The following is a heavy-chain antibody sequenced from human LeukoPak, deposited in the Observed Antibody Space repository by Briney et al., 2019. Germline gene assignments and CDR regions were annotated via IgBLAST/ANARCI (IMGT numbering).Heavy chain of an antibody. J-gene: IGHJ5*02. V-gene: IGHV1-18*01. CDR3: ARGEGYDSSGYANWFDP. CDR2: ISTYSGNT. D-gene: IGHD3-22*01. CDR1: GYSFTTYG. Sequence: ASVKVSCKASGYSFTTYGINWVRQAPGQGLECMGWISTYSGNTNYAQKFQGRVTMTTDTCTSTAYMELRSLTSDDTAVYYCARGEGYDSSGYANWFDPWGQGTLVTVSS.